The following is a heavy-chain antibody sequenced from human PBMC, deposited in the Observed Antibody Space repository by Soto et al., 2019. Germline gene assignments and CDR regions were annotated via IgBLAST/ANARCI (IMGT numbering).Heavy chain of an antibody. CDR3: TTDEEYCSSTSCYPPYYFDY. Sequence: PGGSLRLSCAASGFTFSNAWMSWVRQAPGKGLEWVGRIKSKTDGGTTDYTAPEKGRYTISRDDSKNTLYLQMNSLKTEDTAVYYCTTDEEYCSSTSCYPPYYFDYWGQGT. CDR2: IKSKTDGGTT. D-gene: IGHD2-2*01. CDR1: GFTFSNAW. J-gene: IGHJ4*02. V-gene: IGHV3-15*01.